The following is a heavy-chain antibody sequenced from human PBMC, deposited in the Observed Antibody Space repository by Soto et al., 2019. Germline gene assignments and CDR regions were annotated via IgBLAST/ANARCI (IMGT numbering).Heavy chain of an antibody. Sequence: QVQLQESGPGLVKPSETLSLTCTVSGGSISTYYWSWIRQPAGKGLEWIGRIYSSGSTDFNPSLKSRVTMSVDTSKNQFSLKLSSVTAADTAVYSCARGQAPMNDAFDVWGQGTMVTVSS. D-gene: IGHD3-22*01. CDR1: GGSISTYY. CDR3: ARGQAPMNDAFDV. J-gene: IGHJ3*01. CDR2: IYSSGST. V-gene: IGHV4-4*07.